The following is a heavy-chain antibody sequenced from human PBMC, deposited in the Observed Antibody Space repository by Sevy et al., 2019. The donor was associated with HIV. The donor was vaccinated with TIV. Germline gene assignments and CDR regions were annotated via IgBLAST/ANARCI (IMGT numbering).Heavy chain of an antibody. CDR2: ISSSSSYI. CDR3: ARDGALGIAAAGTGFDY. D-gene: IGHD6-13*01. J-gene: IGHJ4*02. Sequence: GESLKISCAASGFTFSSYSMNWVRQAPGKGLEWVSSISSSSSYIYYADSVKGRFTISRDNAKNSLYLQMNSLRAEDTAVYYCARDGALGIAAAGTGFDYWGQGTLVTVSS. CDR1: GFTFSSYS. V-gene: IGHV3-21*01.